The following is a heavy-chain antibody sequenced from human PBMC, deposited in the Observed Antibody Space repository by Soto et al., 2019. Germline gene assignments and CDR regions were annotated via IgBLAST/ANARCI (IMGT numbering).Heavy chain of an antibody. J-gene: IGHJ4*02. CDR2: INHSGST. CDR3: ARGWDYYDPLDY. D-gene: IGHD3-22*01. V-gene: IGHV4-34*01. Sequence: SETLSLTCAVYGGSFSGYYWSWIRQPPGKGLEWIGEINHSGSTNYNPSLKSRVTISVDTSKNQFSLKLSSVAAADTAVYYCARGWDYYDPLDYWGQGTLVTVSS. CDR1: GGSFSGYY.